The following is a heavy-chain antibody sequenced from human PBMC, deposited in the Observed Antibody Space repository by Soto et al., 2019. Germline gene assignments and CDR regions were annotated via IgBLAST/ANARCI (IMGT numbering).Heavy chain of an antibody. D-gene: IGHD3-22*01. J-gene: IGHJ4*02. CDR2: ISGSGGST. CDR1: GFTFSSYA. Sequence: PGWSLRLSCAASGFTFSSYAMSWVRQAPGKGLEWVSAISGSGGSTYYADSVKGRFTISRDNSKNTLYLQMNSLRAEDTAVYYCSKDRSSFAYDSYPLDYWGQGSLVTVSS. CDR3: SKDRSSFAYDSYPLDY. V-gene: IGHV3-23*01.